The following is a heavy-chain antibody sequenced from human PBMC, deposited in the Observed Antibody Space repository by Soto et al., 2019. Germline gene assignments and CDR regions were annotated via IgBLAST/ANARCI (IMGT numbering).Heavy chain of an antibody. V-gene: IGHV4-34*01. CDR1: GGSFSGYY. CDR3: ASFQATGDYYDSSGYYAY. D-gene: IGHD3-22*01. J-gene: IGHJ4*02. CDR2: INHSGST. Sequence: SETLSLTCAVYGGSFSGYYWSWIRQPPGKGLEWIGEINHSGSTNYNPSLKSRVTISVDTSKNQFSLKLSSVTAADTAGYYCASFQATGDYYDSSGYYAYWGQGTLVTVSS.